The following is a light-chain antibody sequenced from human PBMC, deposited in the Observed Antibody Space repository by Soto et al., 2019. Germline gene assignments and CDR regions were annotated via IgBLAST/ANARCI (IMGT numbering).Light chain of an antibody. CDR2: KAS. CDR3: QQFNTYSRT. J-gene: IGKJ1*01. V-gene: IGKV1-5*03. CDR1: QSIINW. Sequence: DIQMTQSPSTLSASVGDRVTITCRASQSIINWLAWYQQKPGKAPKLLIYKASTLQSGVPSRVSGSGSGTEFTLTISSLQPDDFATYYCQQFNTYSRTFGQGTKVEIK.